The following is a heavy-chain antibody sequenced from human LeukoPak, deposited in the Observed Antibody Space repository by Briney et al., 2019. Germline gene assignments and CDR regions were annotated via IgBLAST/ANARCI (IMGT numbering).Heavy chain of an antibody. CDR2: IKQDGSEE. D-gene: IGHD6-19*01. CDR1: GFTVSSTY. V-gene: IGHV3-7*01. J-gene: IGHJ4*02. CDR3: AGGSGWLIEVY. Sequence: GGSLRLSCAASGFTVSSTYMSWVRQAPGKGLEWVANIKQDGSEEAYVDSVKGRFTISRDNAKNSLYLQMNSLRAEDTAVYYCAGGSGWLIEVYWGQGSLVTVSS.